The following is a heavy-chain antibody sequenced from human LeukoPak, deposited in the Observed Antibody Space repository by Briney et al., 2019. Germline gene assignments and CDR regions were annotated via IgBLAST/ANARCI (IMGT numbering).Heavy chain of an antibody. CDR2: INPNSGGT. V-gene: IGHV1-2*02. D-gene: IGHD3-10*01. CDR3: ARLYGSGSYIKFAVDY. Sequence: ASVKVSCKASGYTFTGYYMHWVRQAPGQGLEWMGWINPNSGGTNYAQKFQGRVTMTRDTSISTAYMELSRLRSDDTAAYYCARLYGSGSYIKFAVDYWGQGTLVTVSS. CDR1: GYTFTGYY. J-gene: IGHJ4*02.